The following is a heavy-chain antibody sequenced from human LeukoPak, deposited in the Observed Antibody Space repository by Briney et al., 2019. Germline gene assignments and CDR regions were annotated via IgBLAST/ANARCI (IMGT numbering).Heavy chain of an antibody. J-gene: IGHJ4*02. CDR1: GGSISSYY. CDR2: IYYSGST. CDR3: ARGRLDLLGAVAGLYHYYFDY. Sequence: KPSETLSLTCTVSGGSISSYYWSWIRQPPGKGLEWIGYIYYSGSTNYNPSLKSRVTISVDTSKNQFSLKLSSVTAADTAVYYCARGRLDLLGAVAGLYHYYFDYWGQGTLVTVSS. V-gene: IGHV4-59*01. D-gene: IGHD6-19*01.